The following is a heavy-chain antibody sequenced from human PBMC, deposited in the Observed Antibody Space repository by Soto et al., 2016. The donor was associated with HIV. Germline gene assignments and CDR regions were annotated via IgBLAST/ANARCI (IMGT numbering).Heavy chain of an antibody. Sequence: EVQLVESGGGLVKPGGSLRLSCAASGFTFSNAWMSWIRQAPGKGLEWLGRAKSKPDGGTTDYAASVKDRFTISRDDSKNTLNLQMNSLKTEDTAVYHCTTDRIPNHYDSSGYFSYWGQGTLVTVSS. D-gene: IGHD3-22*01. J-gene: IGHJ4*02. CDR2: AKSKPDGGTT. V-gene: IGHV3-15*01. CDR3: TTDRIPNHYDSSGYFSY. CDR1: GFTFSNAW.